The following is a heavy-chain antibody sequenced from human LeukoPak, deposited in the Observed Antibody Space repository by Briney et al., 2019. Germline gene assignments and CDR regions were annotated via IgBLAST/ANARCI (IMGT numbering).Heavy chain of an antibody. CDR3: ARHGRRMVRGNYYFDY. CDR2: VFHTGST. D-gene: IGHD3-10*01. CDR1: GDSISTNDW. J-gene: IGHJ4*02. V-gene: IGHV4-4*02. Sequence: PSGTLSLTCAVSGDSISTNDWWTWVRQPPGRGLEWIGEVFHTGSTNFNPSLKSRVTISVDTSKNQFSLKLTSVTAADTAVYYCARHGRRMVRGNYYFDYWGQGTLVTVSS.